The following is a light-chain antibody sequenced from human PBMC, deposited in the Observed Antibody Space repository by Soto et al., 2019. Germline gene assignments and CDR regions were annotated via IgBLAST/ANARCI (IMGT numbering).Light chain of an antibody. CDR2: GSS. CDR1: QTVSGNS. CDR3: QQYGSSPPYT. V-gene: IGKV3-20*01. J-gene: IGKJ2*01. Sequence: EIVLTQSPGILSLSQGEKATLSCRASQTVSGNSLAWNQQKPAQSPRLLIYGSSDRTTGIPDRFSGSGSGTDFTLTINRVEPEDFAVYYCQQYGSSPPYTFGQGTTLEI.